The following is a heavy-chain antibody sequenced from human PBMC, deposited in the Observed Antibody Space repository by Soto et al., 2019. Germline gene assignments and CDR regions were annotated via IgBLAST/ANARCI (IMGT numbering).Heavy chain of an antibody. CDR1: GFMFSTYL. V-gene: IGHV3-7*01. Sequence: GGSLRLSCAASGFMFSTYLMSWVRQAPGKGLEWVANIKQDGNEKFYVDSVKGRSTISRDNAKKSLYLQMNSLRADDTAVYYCVGALTYEVPYYYYGMDVWGQGTTVTVSS. D-gene: IGHD3-16*01. J-gene: IGHJ6*02. CDR3: VGALTYEVPYYYYGMDV. CDR2: IKQDGNEK.